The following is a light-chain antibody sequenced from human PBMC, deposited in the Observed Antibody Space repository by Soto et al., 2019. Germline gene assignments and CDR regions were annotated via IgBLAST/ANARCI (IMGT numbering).Light chain of an antibody. CDR2: RAS. CDR3: QQYNIWPIT. J-gene: IGKJ5*01. V-gene: IGKV3-15*01. CDR1: QSISDN. Sequence: EVLMTQSPDTLYVSPGERVTLSCRASQSISDNLAGYQQKPGQGPRLLVYRASTRTLGIPARFSGSESGTEFTLTISSLQSEDFAVYYCQQYNIWPITFGQGTRREIK.